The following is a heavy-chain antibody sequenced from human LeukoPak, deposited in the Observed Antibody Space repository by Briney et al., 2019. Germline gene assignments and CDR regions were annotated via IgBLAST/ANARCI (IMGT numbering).Heavy chain of an antibody. CDR1: GYSISSSSYY. J-gene: IGHJ4*02. V-gene: IGHV4-39*01. D-gene: IGHD2-8*02. Sequence: SETLSLTCAVSGYSISSSSYYWGWIRQPPGKGLEWIGNIYYSGSSHYSGSTYSNPSLKSRVTISMDTSKNQFSLKLNSVTAADTAVYYCARHGSGEYYIDYWGQGTLVTVSS. CDR3: ARHGSGEYYIDY. CDR2: IYYSGSSHYSGST.